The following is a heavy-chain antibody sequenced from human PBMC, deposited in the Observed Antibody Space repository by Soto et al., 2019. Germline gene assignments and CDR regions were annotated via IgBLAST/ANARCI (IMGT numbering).Heavy chain of an antibody. Sequence: PSETLSLTCGVSAYSITSDHYGGWVRQPPGKGLEWVGCVYHTGSSDNNPSLKGRLTISVETSMNQFILELSSVTAADTAVYFCERVLHDGSGSFFDFWGPGTLVTVSS. J-gene: IGHJ4*02. CDR1: AYSITSDHY. D-gene: IGHD3-22*01. V-gene: IGHV4-38-2*01. CDR3: ERVLHDGSGSFFDF. CDR2: VYHTGSS.